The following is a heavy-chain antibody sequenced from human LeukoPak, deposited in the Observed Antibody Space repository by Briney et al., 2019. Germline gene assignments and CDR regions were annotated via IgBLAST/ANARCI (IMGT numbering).Heavy chain of an antibody. D-gene: IGHD6-13*01. CDR1: GFTFDDYA. CDR3: AKEGQQLVLGGSYYFDY. Sequence: PSRSLRLSCAASGFTFDDYAMHWVRQAPGKGLEWVSGISWNSGSIYYADSVKGRFTISRDNAKNSLYPQMNSLRAEDTAVYYCAKEGQQLVLGGSYYFDYWGQGTLVTVSS. V-gene: IGHV3-9*01. J-gene: IGHJ4*02. CDR2: ISWNSGSI.